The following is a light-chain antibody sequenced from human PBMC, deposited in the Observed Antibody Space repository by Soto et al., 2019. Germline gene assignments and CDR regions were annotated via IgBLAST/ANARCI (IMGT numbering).Light chain of an antibody. V-gene: IGKV3-15*01. CDR3: QQYNHWWT. CDR2: GAS. CDR1: QSVSTN. Sequence: EIVMTQSPATLSVSPGERATLSCRASQSVSTNLVWYQQKPGQAPRLLIYGASTRATGVPGRFSGTGSGTEFTFTISSLQSEDSAVYYCQQYNHWWTFGQGTKVEI. J-gene: IGKJ1*01.